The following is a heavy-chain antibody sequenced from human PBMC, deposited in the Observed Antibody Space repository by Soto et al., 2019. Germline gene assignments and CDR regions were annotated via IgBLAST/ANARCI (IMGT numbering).Heavy chain of an antibody. CDR2: IYYSGNT. CDR1: GGSISSSSYY. J-gene: IGHJ4*02. V-gene: IGHV4-39*02. Sequence: QLQLQESGPGLVKPSETLSLTCTVSGGSISSSSYYWGWIRQPPGKGLEWIGSIYYSGNTYYTPSLKSRLPISVDPSTNQFSLKLSSVTAADTAVYYCAREGGRYCTGGSCQVDYWGQGTLVTVSS. D-gene: IGHD2-15*01. CDR3: AREGGRYCTGGSCQVDY.